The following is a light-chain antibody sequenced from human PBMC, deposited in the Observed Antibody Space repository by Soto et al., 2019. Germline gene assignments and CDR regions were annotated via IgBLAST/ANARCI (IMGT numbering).Light chain of an antibody. V-gene: IGKV1-5*01. CDR3: QQYNSYSPYT. J-gene: IGKJ2*01. CDR1: QSISNW. CDR2: DAS. Sequence: DVQMTQSPSTLSASVGDRVTITCRAGQSISNWLAWFQQKPGKAPKLLIYDASSLESGVPSRFSGSGSGTEFTLTISSLQPDDSATYYCQQYNSYSPYTFGQGTKLEIK.